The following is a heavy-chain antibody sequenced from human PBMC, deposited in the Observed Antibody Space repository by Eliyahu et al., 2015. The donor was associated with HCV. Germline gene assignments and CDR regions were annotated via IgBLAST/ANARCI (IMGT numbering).Heavy chain of an antibody. J-gene: IGHJ4*02. CDR2: IDNDGNKT. D-gene: IGHD3-22*01. V-gene: IGHV3-74*03. CDR3: AREEAFYDSAFDF. Sequence: EVQVVESGGGLVQPGGSLRLSCAASGFTFRSYWMHWVRQVPGKGLVWVSRIDNDGNKTEYADSAKGRFTISRDNAKNTLYLQMNSLRAEDTGLYYCAREEAFYDSAFDFWGLGTLVTVSS. CDR1: GFTFRSYW.